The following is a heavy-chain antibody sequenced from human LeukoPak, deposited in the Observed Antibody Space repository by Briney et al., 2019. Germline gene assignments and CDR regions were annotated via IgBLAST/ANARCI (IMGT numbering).Heavy chain of an antibody. J-gene: IGHJ6*03. CDR3: AKSPYFYNSGRYVDV. CDR1: EFTFSSYS. CDR2: ISGSGGTT. V-gene: IGHV3-23*01. Sequence: PGGSLRLSCAGSEFTFSSYSMHWVRQAPGKGLEWVSSISGSGGTTYYADSIKGRFTISRDSSKNMLYLQMNRLRAEDTAVYYCAKSPYFYNSGRYVDVWGKGTTVTVSS. D-gene: IGHD3-10*01.